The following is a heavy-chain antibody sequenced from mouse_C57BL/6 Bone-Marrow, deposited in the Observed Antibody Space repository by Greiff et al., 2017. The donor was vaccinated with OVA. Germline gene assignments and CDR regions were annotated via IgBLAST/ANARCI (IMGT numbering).Heavy chain of an antibody. CDR1: GYTFTSYW. Sequence: VQLQQPGAELVKPGASVKLSCKASGYTFTSYWMQWVKQRPGQGLEWIGEIDPSDSYTNYNQKFKGKATLTVDTSSSTAYMQLSSLTSEDSAVYYCARGDSNWFAYWGQGTLVTVSA. V-gene: IGHV1-50*01. CDR2: IDPSDSYT. D-gene: IGHD2-5*01. J-gene: IGHJ3*01. CDR3: ARGDSNWFAY.